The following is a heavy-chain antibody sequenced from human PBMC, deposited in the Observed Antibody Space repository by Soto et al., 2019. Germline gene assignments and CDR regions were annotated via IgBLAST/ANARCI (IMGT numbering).Heavy chain of an antibody. CDR3: ARSKPLYCSGGSCYSYYYYGMDV. CDR1: GFTFSNYG. J-gene: IGHJ6*02. D-gene: IGHD2-15*01. V-gene: IGHV3-33*01. CDR2: LWFAGSNK. Sequence: QVRLVESGGDVAQPGRSLRLSCAASGFTFSNYGMHWVRQAPGKGLEWVAGLWFAGSNKYYADSVKGRFTISRDNSKSTLYLQVNSLRAEDTAVYYCARSKPLYCSGGSCYSYYYYGMDVWGQGTTVTVSS.